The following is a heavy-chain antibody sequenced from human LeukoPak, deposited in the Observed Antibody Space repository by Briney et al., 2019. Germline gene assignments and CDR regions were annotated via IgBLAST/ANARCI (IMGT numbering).Heavy chain of an antibody. D-gene: IGHD3-22*01. CDR2: ISSNGGST. Sequence: PGGSLTLFCSASGFNFSSYALHWLRQAPRKGLEYVSAISSNGGSTYYADSVKGRFTISRDNSKNTLHLQMSSLRAEDTAVYYFGRVQDSSGYRHWGQGTLVTVSS. J-gene: IGHJ1*01. CDR1: GFNFSSYA. CDR3: GRVQDSSGYRH. V-gene: IGHV3-64D*09.